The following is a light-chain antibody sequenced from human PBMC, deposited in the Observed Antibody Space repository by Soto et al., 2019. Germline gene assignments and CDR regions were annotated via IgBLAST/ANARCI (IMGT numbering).Light chain of an antibody. CDR1: QDISNY. V-gene: IGKV1-33*01. J-gene: IGKJ4*02. CDR2: DAS. CDR3: QQYDNLHLT. Sequence: DIQMTQSPSSLSASVGDRVTITCQASQDISNYLNWYQQKPGKAPKLLIYDASNLETGVPSMFHRSVSGTDFTFTISSLQPEDIATYYCQQYDNLHLTFGGGTKVEIK.